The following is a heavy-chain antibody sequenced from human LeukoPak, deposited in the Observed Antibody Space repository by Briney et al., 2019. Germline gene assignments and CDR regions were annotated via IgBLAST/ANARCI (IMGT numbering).Heavy chain of an antibody. D-gene: IGHD3-9*01. CDR3: ARGVADYDILTGYYIPIGHFDY. CDR2: ISAYNGNT. Sequence: VASVKVSCKASGYTFTSYGISWVRQAPGQGLEWMGWISAYNGNTNYAQKLQGRVTMTTDTSTSTAYMELRSLRSDDTAVYYCARGVADYDILTGYYIPIGHFDYWGQGTLVTVSS. J-gene: IGHJ4*02. CDR1: GYTFTSYG. V-gene: IGHV1-18*01.